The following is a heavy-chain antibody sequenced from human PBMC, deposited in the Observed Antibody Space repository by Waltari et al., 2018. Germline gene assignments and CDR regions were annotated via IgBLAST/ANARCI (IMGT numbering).Heavy chain of an antibody. CDR1: GASMNSNSW. Sequence: QLQLQESGPGLVKPSGTLSLTCPVFGASMNSNSWWSWVRQSPEKGLEWVGQIHRSGRSNYNPSLESRVTISLDSSNNQFYLRLTSTTAADTAVYYCARDRGIGLFLDSWGQGTLVTVSP. V-gene: IGHV4-4*02. CDR3: ARDRGIGLFLDS. J-gene: IGHJ1*01. CDR2: IHRSGRS. D-gene: IGHD3-9*01.